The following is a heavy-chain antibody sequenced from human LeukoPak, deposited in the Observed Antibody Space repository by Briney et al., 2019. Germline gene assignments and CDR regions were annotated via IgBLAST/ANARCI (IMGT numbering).Heavy chain of an antibody. V-gene: IGHV7-4-1*02. CDR2: INTDTGNP. D-gene: IGHD3-10*01. CDR1: GYKFISYA. CDR3: ASVTKLLWFGEEGPSLFDY. Sequence: ASVNVSCKGSGYKFISYAMNWVRQAPGQGPEWMGWINTDTGNPTYARGFTGQYVFSVDTSVTTAYLQINSLRTEDTAVYYCASVTKLLWFGEEGPSLFDYWGQGTLVTVSS. J-gene: IGHJ4*02.